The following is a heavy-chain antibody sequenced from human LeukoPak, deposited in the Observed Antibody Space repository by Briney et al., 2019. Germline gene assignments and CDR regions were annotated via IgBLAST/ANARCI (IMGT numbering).Heavy chain of an antibody. V-gene: IGHV3-9*01. CDR3: AKVRSYDILTGYPDAFDI. CDR2: ISWNSGSI. J-gene: IGHJ3*02. Sequence: GGSLRLSCAASGFTFDDYAMHWVRQAPGKGLEWVSGISWNSGSIGYADSVKGRFTISRDNAKNSLYLQMNSLRAEDTALYYCAKVRSYDILTGYPDAFDIWGQGTMVTVSS. CDR1: GFTFDDYA. D-gene: IGHD3-9*01.